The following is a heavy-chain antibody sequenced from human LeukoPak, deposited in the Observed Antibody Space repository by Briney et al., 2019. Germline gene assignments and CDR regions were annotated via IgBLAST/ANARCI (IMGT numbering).Heavy chain of an antibody. CDR1: GGSFSGYY. V-gene: IGHV4-34*01. CDR2: INHSGST. CDR3: ASYCSSTSCQRFDY. Sequence: PSETLSLTCAVYGGSFSGYYWSWIRQPPGKGLEWIGEINHSGSTNYNPSLKSRVTISVDTSKNQFSLKLSSVTAADTAVYYCASYCSSTSCQRFDYWGQGTLVTVSS. J-gene: IGHJ4*02. D-gene: IGHD2-2*01.